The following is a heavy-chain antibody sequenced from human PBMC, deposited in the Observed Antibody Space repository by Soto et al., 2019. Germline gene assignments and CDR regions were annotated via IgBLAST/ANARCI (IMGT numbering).Heavy chain of an antibody. J-gene: IGHJ3*02. V-gene: IGHV3-30-3*01. CDR2: ISYDGSNK. Sequence: QVQLVESGGGVVQPGRSLRLSCAASGFTFSSYAMHWVRQAPGKGLEWGAVISYDGSNKYYADSVKGRFTISRDNSENTLNLQVNGLGAEDTAVYYCARDGIVLVPSARTDDAFDIWGQGTMVTVSS. D-gene: IGHD2-2*01. CDR3: ARDGIVLVPSARTDDAFDI. CDR1: GFTFSSYA.